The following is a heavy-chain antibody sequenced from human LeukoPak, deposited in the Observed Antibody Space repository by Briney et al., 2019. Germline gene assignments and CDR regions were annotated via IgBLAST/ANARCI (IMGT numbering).Heavy chain of an antibody. Sequence: SETLSLTCTVSGGSISSYYWSWIRQPPGKGLEWIGYIYYSGSTNYNPSLKSRVTISVGTSKNQFSLKLSSVTAADTAVYYCARLPTVTTTSDAFDIWGQGTMVTVSS. CDR1: GGSISSYY. CDR2: IYYSGST. J-gene: IGHJ3*02. D-gene: IGHD4-17*01. CDR3: ARLPTVTTTSDAFDI. V-gene: IGHV4-59*08.